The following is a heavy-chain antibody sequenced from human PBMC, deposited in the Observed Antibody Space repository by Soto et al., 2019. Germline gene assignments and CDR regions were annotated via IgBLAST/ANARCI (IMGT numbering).Heavy chain of an antibody. CDR3: ARDGVAVAGSYYYYGTDV. CDR2: IIPIFGTA. Sequence: SVKVSCKASGGTFSSYAISRVRQAPGQGLEWMGGIIPIFGTANYAQKFQGRVTITADESTSTAYMELSSLRSEDTAVYYCARDGVAVAGSYYYYGTDVWGQGTTVTVSS. J-gene: IGHJ6*02. V-gene: IGHV1-69*13. CDR1: GGTFSSYA. D-gene: IGHD6-19*01.